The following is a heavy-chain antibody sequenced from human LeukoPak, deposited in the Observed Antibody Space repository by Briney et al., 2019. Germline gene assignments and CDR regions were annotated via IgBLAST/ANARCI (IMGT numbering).Heavy chain of an antibody. CDR2: INHSGST. V-gene: IGHV4-34*01. CDR1: GGSFSGYY. Sequence: SETLSLTCAVYGGSFSGYYWSWIRQPPGKGLEWIGEINHSGSTNYNPSLKSRVTISVDTSKNQFSLKLSSVTAADTAVYYCARQGSGWYNYYYMDVWGKGTTVTVSS. CDR3: ARQGSGWYNYYYMDV. J-gene: IGHJ6*03. D-gene: IGHD6-19*01.